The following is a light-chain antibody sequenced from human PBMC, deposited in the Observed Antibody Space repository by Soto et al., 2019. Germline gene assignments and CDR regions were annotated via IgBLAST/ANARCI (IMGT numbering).Light chain of an antibody. CDR1: QSISSY. CDR3: QQSFSTPRT. V-gene: IGKV1-39*01. CDR2: AAF. J-gene: IGKJ1*01. Sequence: DIQKTQSPSSLSASVGDRVTITCRASQSISSYLNWYQQKPGKAPKLLIYAAFSLQSGVPSRFSGSGSGTDFTLTISSLQPEDFATYYCQQSFSTPRTFGQGTKVAIK.